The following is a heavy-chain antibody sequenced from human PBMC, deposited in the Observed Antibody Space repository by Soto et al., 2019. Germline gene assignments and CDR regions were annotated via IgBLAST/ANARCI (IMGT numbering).Heavy chain of an antibody. CDR2: INTKNGGT. CDR3: VKDTVTAMAYYYYGMDV. V-gene: IGHV1-2*06. J-gene: IGHJ6*02. D-gene: IGHD5-18*01. CDR1: GYPFTAYY. Sequence: ASVKLSCKASGYPFTAYYMHWVRQAPGQGLEWVGRINTKNGGTNYAQKFQGRVTMTRDPSINTAFMDLTSLGSDDTAVFYCVKDTVTAMAYYYYGMDVWGQGTTVTVPS.